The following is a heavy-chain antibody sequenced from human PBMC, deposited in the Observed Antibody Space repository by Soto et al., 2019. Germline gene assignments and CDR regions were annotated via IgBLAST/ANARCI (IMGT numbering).Heavy chain of an antibody. J-gene: IGHJ4*02. Sequence: QVQLVQSGAEVKKPGASVKVSCKASGYTFSNYALHWLRQAPGQRLEWMGWINADNGNTKYSQKFQGRVTFTRDTSASSAYMDQSSLRSEDTAVYYCASPSYGSGNYYWGQGTLVTVSS. CDR2: INADNGNT. CDR1: GYTFSNYA. D-gene: IGHD3-10*01. V-gene: IGHV1-3*01. CDR3: ASPSYGSGNYY.